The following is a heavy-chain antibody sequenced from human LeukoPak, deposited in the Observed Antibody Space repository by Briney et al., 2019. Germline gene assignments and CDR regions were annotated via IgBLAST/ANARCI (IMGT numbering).Heavy chain of an antibody. V-gene: IGHV3-48*03. Sequence: GGSLRLSCAASGFTSSSYEMNWVRQAPGKGLEWASYISSSGSTIYYADSVKGRFTISRDNAKNSLYLQMNSLRAEDTAVYYCARETSGYYYGSGSLDYWGQGTLVTVSS. D-gene: IGHD3-10*01. CDR3: ARETSGYYYGSGSLDY. CDR1: GFTSSSYE. CDR2: ISSSGSTI. J-gene: IGHJ4*02.